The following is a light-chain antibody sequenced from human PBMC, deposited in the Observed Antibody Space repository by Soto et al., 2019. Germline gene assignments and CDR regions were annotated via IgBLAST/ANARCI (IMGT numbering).Light chain of an antibody. V-gene: IGKV1-17*01. J-gene: IGKJ1*01. Sequence: DIQMTQSPSSLPASLGDRFTITCLASRGIRNDLGWYQQKPGKGPRRLIYGASSLQSGVPSRLSGSGSGKEFTLTISTLQPEDFATYYCLQHNSYQWTFGQGTKV. CDR1: RGIRND. CDR2: GAS. CDR3: LQHNSYQWT.